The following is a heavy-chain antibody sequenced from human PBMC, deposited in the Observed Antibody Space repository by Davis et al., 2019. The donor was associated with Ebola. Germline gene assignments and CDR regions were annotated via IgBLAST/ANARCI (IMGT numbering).Heavy chain of an antibody. CDR1: GFSLSTSGVG. CDR2: IYWDDDK. J-gene: IGHJ4*02. D-gene: IGHD3-22*01. Sequence: SGPTLVKPTQTLTLTCTFSGFSLSTSGVGVGWIRQPPGKALEWLALIYWDDDKRYSPSLKTRLTISKDTSKNQVVLTMTNMDPVDTATYYCARIRGYYYDSSGYDYWGQGTLVTVSS. CDR3: ARIRGYYYDSSGYDY. V-gene: IGHV2-5*02.